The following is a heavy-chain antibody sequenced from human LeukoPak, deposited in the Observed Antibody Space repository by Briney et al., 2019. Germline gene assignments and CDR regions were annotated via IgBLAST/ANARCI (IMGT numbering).Heavy chain of an antibody. J-gene: IGHJ4*02. CDR3: VRIGYSSSSLDY. Sequence: GGSLRLSCAASGFTFSNYYMSWVRQAPGKGLEWVASIKQDGSEKYYVDSVKGRFAISRDNAKNSLYLQMNSLRAEDTAVYYCVRIGYSSSSLDYWGQGTLVTVSS. D-gene: IGHD6-6*01. CDR2: IKQDGSEK. CDR1: GFTFSNYY. V-gene: IGHV3-7*03.